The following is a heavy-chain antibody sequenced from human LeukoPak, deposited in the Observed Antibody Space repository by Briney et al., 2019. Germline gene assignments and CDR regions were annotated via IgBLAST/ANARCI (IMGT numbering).Heavy chain of an antibody. V-gene: IGHV3-7*04. D-gene: IGHD4-17*01. Sequence: GGSLRLSCAVSGFTFSSYWMSWVRQAPGKGLEWVANIKQDGSEKYYVDSVKGRFTISRDNAKNSLYLQMNSLRAEDTAVYYCATERGVTINWFDPWGQGTLVTVSS. CDR2: IKQDGSEK. CDR1: GFTFSSYW. J-gene: IGHJ5*02. CDR3: ATERGVTINWFDP.